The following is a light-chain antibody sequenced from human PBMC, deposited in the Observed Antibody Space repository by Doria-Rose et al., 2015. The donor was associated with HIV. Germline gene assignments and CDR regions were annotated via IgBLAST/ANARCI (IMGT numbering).Light chain of an antibody. CDR3: QQYYDTPS. V-gene: IGKV4-1*01. CDR2: WAS. Sequence: DIRVTQSPESLGMSLGERATLNCKSNQSPLYTSKNYLAWYQQKPGQPPKLLIYWASTRQSGVPARFSGSRSGTDFTLTISSLEAEDVAVYYCQQYYDTPSFGPGTTVDIK. CDR1: QSPLYTSKNY. J-gene: IGKJ3*01.